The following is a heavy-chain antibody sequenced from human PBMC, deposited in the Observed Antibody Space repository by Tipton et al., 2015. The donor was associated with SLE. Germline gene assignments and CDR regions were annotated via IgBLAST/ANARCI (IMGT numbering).Heavy chain of an antibody. Sequence: SLRLSCATSGFTFSNYAMTWVRQATGKGLEWVSAVSSSGGDTYYADSVKGRFTISRDNSKNTLYLQMNSLRAEDTAVYYCAKDSPPVEYNSMYYFDYWGQGAPVTVSS. CDR3: AKDSPPVEYNSMYYFDY. CDR1: GFTFSNYA. D-gene: IGHD6-6*01. CDR2: VSSSGGDT. V-gene: IGHV3-23*01. J-gene: IGHJ4*02.